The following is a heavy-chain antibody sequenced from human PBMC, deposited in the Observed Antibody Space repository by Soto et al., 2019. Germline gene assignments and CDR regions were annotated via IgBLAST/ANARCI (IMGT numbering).Heavy chain of an antibody. CDR1: GGTFSSYA. CDR3: ARVENPKRITIFGISPPHWYGMDV. CDR2: IIPIFGTA. V-gene: IGHV1-69*06. J-gene: IGHJ6*02. Sequence: SVKVSCKASGGTFSSYAISRVRQAPGQGLEWMGGIIPIFGTANYAQKFQGRVTITADKSTSTAYMELSSLRSEDTAVYYCARVENPKRITIFGISPPHWYGMDVWGQGTTVTVSS. D-gene: IGHD3-3*01.